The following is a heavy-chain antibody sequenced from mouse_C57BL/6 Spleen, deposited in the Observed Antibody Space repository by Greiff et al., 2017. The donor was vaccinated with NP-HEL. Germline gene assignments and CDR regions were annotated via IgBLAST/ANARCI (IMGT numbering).Heavy chain of an antibody. CDR1: GFNIKNTY. CDR2: IDPANGNT. D-gene: IGHD1-3*01. Sequence: EVQLQQSVAELVRPGASVKLSCTASGFNIKNTYMLWVKQRPEQGLEWIGRIDPANGNTKYAPKFQGKATITADTSSNTAYLQLSSLTSEDTAIYYCARGIDGSSFDYWGQGTTLTVSS. J-gene: IGHJ2*01. CDR3: ARGIDGSSFDY. V-gene: IGHV14-3*01.